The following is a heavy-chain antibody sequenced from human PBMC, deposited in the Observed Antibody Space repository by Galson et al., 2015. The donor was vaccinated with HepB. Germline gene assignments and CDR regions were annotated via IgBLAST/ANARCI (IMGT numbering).Heavy chain of an antibody. CDR3: ARGYCSSTSCYTGGGTDWFDP. Sequence: SETLSLTCTVSGGSISTYYWSWIRQPPGKGLEWIGNIYYSGSTNYNPSLKSRVTISVDTSKNQFSLKLSSVTAADTAVYYCARGYCSSTSCYTGGGTDWFDPWGQGTLVTVSS. J-gene: IGHJ5*02. CDR1: GGSISTYY. CDR2: IYYSGST. V-gene: IGHV4-59*01. D-gene: IGHD2-2*02.